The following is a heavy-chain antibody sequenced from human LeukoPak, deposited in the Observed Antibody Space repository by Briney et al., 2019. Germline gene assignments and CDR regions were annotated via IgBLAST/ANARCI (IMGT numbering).Heavy chain of an antibody. CDR3: ARDLYRIVVVPHYFDY. D-gene: IGHD3-22*01. J-gene: IGHJ4*02. CDR1: GFTFSTYA. V-gene: IGHV3-23*01. CDR2: ISGNGGST. Sequence: GGSLRLSCAASGFTFSTYAMSWVRQAPGKGLEWVSAISGNGGSTYYADSVKGRFTISRDNSKNTLYLQMNSLRAEDTAVYYCARDLYRIVVVPHYFDYWGQGTLVTVSS.